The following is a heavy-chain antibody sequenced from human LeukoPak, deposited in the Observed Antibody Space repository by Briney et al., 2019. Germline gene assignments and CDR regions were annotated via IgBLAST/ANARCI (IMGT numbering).Heavy chain of an antibody. CDR3: ARWHFTSFAFDI. J-gene: IGHJ3*02. CDR2: INPSGGST. V-gene: IGHV1-46*01. D-gene: IGHD3-3*02. Sequence: ASVKVSCKASGYTFTSYYMHWVRQAPGQGLERMGIINPSGGSTSYAQKFQGRVTKTRDTSTSTVYMELSSLRSEDMAVYYCARWHFTSFAFDIWGQGTMVTVSS. CDR1: GYTFTSYY.